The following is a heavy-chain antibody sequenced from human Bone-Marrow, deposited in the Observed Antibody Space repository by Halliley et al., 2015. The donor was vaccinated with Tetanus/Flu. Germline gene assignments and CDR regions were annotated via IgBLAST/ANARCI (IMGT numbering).Heavy chain of an antibody. CDR2: LYYDGDT. J-gene: IGHJ4*02. Sequence: TLSLTCTVSGGSITNHYWNWIRQPPGKGLEWIGYLYYDGDTKYNPSLKSRVTISVDTSKNQFSLKLSSVTAADTAVYYCAGGRREIDYWGQGTLVTVSP. CDR3: AGGRREIDY. V-gene: IGHV4-59*11. D-gene: IGHD1-26*01. CDR1: GGSITNHY.